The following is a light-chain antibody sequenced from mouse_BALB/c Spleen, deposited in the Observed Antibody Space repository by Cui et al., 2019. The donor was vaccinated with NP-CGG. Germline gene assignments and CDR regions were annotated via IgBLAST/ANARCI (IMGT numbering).Light chain of an antibody. V-gene: IGLV1*01. J-gene: IGLJ1*01. CDR3: ALWYSNHWV. CDR1: TGAVTTSNY. CDR2: GTN. Sequence: QAVWTHESALTTSPGESVSFTCRSSTGAVTTSNYANWVQEKPDHLFTGLIGGTNNRAPGVPARFSGSLIGDKAALTITGAQTEDEAIYFCALWYSNHWVFGGGTKLTVL.